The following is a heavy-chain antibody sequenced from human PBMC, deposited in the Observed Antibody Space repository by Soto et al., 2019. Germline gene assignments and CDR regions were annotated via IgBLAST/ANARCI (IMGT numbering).Heavy chain of an antibody. V-gene: IGHV3-23*01. J-gene: IGHJ6*02. CDR2: ISGSGGST. D-gene: IGHD6-13*01. CDR1: GFTFSSYA. Sequence: PGGSLRLSCAASGFTFSSYAMSWVRQAPGKGLEWVSAISGSGGSTYYADSVKGRFTISRDNSKNTLYLQMNSLRAEDTAVYYCASRGYSSSLRGSYYGMDVWGQGTTVTVSS. CDR3: ASRGYSSSLRGSYYGMDV.